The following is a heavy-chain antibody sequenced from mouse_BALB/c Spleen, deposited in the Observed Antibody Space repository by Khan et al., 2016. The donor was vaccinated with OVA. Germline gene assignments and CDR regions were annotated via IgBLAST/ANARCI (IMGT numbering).Heavy chain of an antibody. V-gene: IGHV1-34*01. CDR3: ARGTFDY. D-gene: IGHD3-3*01. CDR2: IDPFNGGN. Sequence: VQLQQSGPELMKPGASVKISCKATGYSFTTYYMHWVKQSHGKSLEWIGYIDPFNGGNDYNQKFKGKATLTVDKSSSTAYMHLSSLTSGDSAVYYCARGTFDYWGQGTLVTVSA. CDR1: GYSFTTYY. J-gene: IGHJ3*01.